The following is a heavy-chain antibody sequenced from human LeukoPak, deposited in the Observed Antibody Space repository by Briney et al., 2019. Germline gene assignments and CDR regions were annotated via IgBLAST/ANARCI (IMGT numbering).Heavy chain of an antibody. CDR2: IYYSGST. CDR1: GRSISSYY. Sequence: SETLSLTCTVSGRSISSYYWSWIRQPPGKGLEWIGYIYYSGSTNYNPSLKSRVTISVDTSRNQFSLKLSSVTAADTAVYYCARDTKTGYFDLWGRGTLVTVSS. CDR3: ARDTKTGYFDL. V-gene: IGHV4-59*01. J-gene: IGHJ2*01. D-gene: IGHD3-3*01.